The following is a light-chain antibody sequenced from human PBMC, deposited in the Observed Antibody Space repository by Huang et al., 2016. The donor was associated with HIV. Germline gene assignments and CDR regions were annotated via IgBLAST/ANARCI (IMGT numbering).Light chain of an antibody. CDR2: GAS. CDR3: QQYGSSPAT. V-gene: IGKV3-20*01. J-gene: IGKJ1*01. Sequence: EIVLTQSPGTLSLSPGERTTLSCRASQSGNSGYLAWYQQTPGQAPRLLSYGASTRATGIPGRFSGSGSGTDFTLTISRLQPEDFAVYYCQQYGSSPATFGQGTKVEVK. CDR1: QSGNSGY.